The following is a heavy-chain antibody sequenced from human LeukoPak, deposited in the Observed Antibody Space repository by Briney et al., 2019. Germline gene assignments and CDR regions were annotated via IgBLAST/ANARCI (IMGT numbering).Heavy chain of an antibody. V-gene: IGHV4-59*08. CDR3: ARSLADRRLIVGHFAF. CDR1: GRSMNYYY. D-gene: IGHD3-22*01. CDR2: VYYSGVA. J-gene: IGHJ4*02. Sequence: SQTLSLTCTLYGRSMNYYYWSWVRQPPGKGLEWIGYVYYSGVATYNTYLESRVSTFVDTSKNQISLTLTSVTAADAAVYYCARSLADRRLIVGHFAFWGQGILVTVSS.